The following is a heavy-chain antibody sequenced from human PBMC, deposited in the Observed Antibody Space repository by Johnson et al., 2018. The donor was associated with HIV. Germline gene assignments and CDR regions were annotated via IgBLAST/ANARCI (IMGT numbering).Heavy chain of an antibody. V-gene: IGHV3-15*01. Sequence: EQLVESGGGVVRPGGSLRLSCAASGFTFDDYGMSWVRQAPGKGLEWVSGIKSKTDGGTTDYAAPVKGRFTISRDDSKNTLYLQMNSLKTEDTAVYYCTSQPHNWNYGGCAFDIWGQGTMVTVSS. J-gene: IGHJ3*02. CDR1: GFTFDDYG. D-gene: IGHD1-7*01. CDR3: TSQPHNWNYGGCAFDI. CDR2: IKSKTDGGTT.